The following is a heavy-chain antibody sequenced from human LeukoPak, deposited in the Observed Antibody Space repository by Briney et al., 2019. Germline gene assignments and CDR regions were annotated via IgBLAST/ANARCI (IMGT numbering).Heavy chain of an antibody. J-gene: IGHJ6*03. CDR3: AREVSEQPRYYYYYYMDD. Sequence: SETLSLTCTVSGGSISSGSYYWSWIRQPAGKGLEWIGRIYTSGSTNYNPSLKSRVTISVDTSKNQFSLKLSSVTAADTAVYYCAREVSEQPRYYYYYYMDDWGKGTTVTVPS. CDR1: GGSISSGSYY. D-gene: IGHD1-14*01. CDR2: IYTSGST. V-gene: IGHV4-61*02.